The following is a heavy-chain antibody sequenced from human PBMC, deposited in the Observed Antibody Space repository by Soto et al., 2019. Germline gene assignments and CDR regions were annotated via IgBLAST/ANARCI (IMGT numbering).Heavy chain of an antibody. CDR1: GFTFDDYA. Sequence: GGSLRLSCAASGFTFDDYAMHWVRQAPGKGLEWVSGISWNSGSIGYADSVKGRFTISRDNAKNSLYLQMNSLRAEDTALYYCAKDGGDSSGYYYYYYGMDVWGQGTTVTVSS. D-gene: IGHD3-22*01. CDR3: AKDGGDSSGYYYYYYGMDV. CDR2: ISWNSGSI. J-gene: IGHJ6*02. V-gene: IGHV3-9*01.